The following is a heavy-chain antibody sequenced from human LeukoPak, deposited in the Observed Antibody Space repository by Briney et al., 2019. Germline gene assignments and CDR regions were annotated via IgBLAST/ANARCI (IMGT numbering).Heavy chain of an antibody. CDR3: ATYYYGSGSKKGEYYFDY. CDR2: ISYDGSNK. V-gene: IGHV3-30*04. CDR1: GFTFSSYA. D-gene: IGHD3-10*01. J-gene: IGHJ4*02. Sequence: GGSLRLSCAASGFTFSSYAMHWVRQAPGKGLEWVAVISYDGSNKYYADSAKGRFTISRDNSKNTLYLQMNSLRAEDTAVYYCATYYYGSGSKKGEYYFDYWGQGTLVTVSS.